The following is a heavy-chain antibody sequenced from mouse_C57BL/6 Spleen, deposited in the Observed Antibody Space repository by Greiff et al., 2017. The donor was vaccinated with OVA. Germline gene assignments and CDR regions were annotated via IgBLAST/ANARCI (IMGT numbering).Heavy chain of an antibody. J-gene: IGHJ2*01. D-gene: IGHD1-1*02. V-gene: IGHV1-69*01. Sequence: QVQLQQPGAELVMPGASVKLSCKASGYTFTSYWMHWVKQRPGQGLEWIGEIDPSDSYTNYNQKFKGKSTLTVDKSSSTAYMQLSSLTSEDSAVDFYSIAKGGGGAMDYWGQGTTLTVSS. CDR2: IDPSDSYT. CDR1: GYTFTSYW. CDR3: SIAKGGGGAMDY.